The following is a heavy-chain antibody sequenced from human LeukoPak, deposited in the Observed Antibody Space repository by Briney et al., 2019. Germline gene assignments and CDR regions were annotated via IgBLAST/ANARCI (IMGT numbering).Heavy chain of an antibody. CDR3: ARGGGYSSPSSDY. Sequence: GGSLRLSCAVSGLTVSSHYVTWVRQVPGKGLEWVSVIYSDGSTYYADSVKGRFTISRDNSKNTLYLQMNSLRAEDTAVYYCARGGGYSSPSSDYWGQGTLVTVSS. V-gene: IGHV3-53*01. J-gene: IGHJ4*02. CDR1: GLTVSSHY. CDR2: IYSDGST. D-gene: IGHD6-13*01.